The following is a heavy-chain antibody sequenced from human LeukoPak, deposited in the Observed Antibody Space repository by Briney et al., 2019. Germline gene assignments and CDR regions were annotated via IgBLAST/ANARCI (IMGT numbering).Heavy chain of an antibody. D-gene: IGHD6-19*01. Sequence: GGSLRLSCVVSGFTFSDHFLDWVRQAPGKGLEWVGRSRNKAKSYTTEYAAFVKGRFTISRDDSKNSLYLQMNSLKTEDTAVYYCVRVGSVAGTDYLDYWGQGTLVAVSS. CDR1: GFTFSDHF. CDR3: VRVGSVAGTDYLDY. CDR2: SRNKAKSYTT. V-gene: IGHV3-72*01. J-gene: IGHJ4*02.